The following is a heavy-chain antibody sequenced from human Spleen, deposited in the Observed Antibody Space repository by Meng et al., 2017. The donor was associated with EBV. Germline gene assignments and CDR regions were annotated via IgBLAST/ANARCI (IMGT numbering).Heavy chain of an antibody. D-gene: IGHD2-8*01. V-gene: IGHV4-4*02. CDR1: CGSVSSPNW. Sequence: VQLQEARPGLVTPSGTLSLTCAVSCGSVSSPNWWSWVRQPPGKGLEWIGEVYPSGNTNYNPSLRSRVTISVDKSKNQFSMNLSSVTAADTAIYYCARVGSDYANFQVWGPGTLVTVSS. J-gene: IGHJ1*01. CDR3: ARVGSDYANFQV. CDR2: VYPSGNT.